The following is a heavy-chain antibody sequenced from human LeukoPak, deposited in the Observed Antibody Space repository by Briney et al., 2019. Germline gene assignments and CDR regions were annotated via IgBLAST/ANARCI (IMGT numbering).Heavy chain of an antibody. V-gene: IGHV4-30-4*01. CDR1: GASISSGHYY. Sequence: PSETLSLTCTVSGASISSGHYYWSWIRQPPGKDLEWIGYIYYSGSTYYNPSLKSRVTISVDTSKNQFSLKLSSVTAADTAVYYCARAPMASIKWLFQAHFDYWGQGTLVTVSS. CDR2: IYYSGST. CDR3: ARAPMASIKWLFQAHFDY. D-gene: IGHD3-22*01. J-gene: IGHJ4*02.